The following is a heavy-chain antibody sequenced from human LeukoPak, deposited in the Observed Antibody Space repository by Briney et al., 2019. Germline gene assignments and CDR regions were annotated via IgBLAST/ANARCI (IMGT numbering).Heavy chain of an antibody. J-gene: IGHJ4*02. V-gene: IGHV1-69*05. Sequence: ASVKVSCKASGGTFSSYAISWVRQAPGQGLEWMGGIIPIFGTANYAQKFQGRVTITTDESTSTAYMELSSLRSEDTAVYYCARRNQLQNYFYYWGQGTLVTVSS. CDR3: ARRNQLQNYFYY. CDR1: GGTFSSYA. CDR2: IIPIFGTA. D-gene: IGHD2-2*01.